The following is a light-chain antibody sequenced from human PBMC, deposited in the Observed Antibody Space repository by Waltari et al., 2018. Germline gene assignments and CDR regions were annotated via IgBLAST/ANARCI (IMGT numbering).Light chain of an antibody. CDR1: SSDVGGYEY. J-gene: IGLJ2*01. Sequence: QSALTQPASVSGSPGHSITISCTENSSDVGGYEYFSWYQQHPGTAPKLMIYDVSNRPSVFSNRFSGSKSGNTSSLTISGLQAEDEADYYCNSYTSSSTLVFGGGTKLTVL. V-gene: IGLV2-14*03. CDR2: DVS. CDR3: NSYTSSSTLV.